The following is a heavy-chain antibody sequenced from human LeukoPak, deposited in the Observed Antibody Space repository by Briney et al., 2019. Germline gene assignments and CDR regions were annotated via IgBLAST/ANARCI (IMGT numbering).Heavy chain of an antibody. CDR2: IYHSGST. Sequence: SETLSLTCTVSGYSISSGYYWGWIRQPPGKGLEWIGSIYHSGSTYYNPSLKSRVTISVDTSKNQFSLKLSSVTAADTAVYYCARASGYRPLYYYYYYMDVWGKGTTVTVSS. CDR1: GYSISSGYY. V-gene: IGHV4-38-2*02. J-gene: IGHJ6*03. CDR3: ARASGYRPLYYYYYYMDV. D-gene: IGHD3-22*01.